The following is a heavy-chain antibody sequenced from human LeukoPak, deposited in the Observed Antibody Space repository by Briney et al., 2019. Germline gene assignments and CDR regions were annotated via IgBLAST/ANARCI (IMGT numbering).Heavy chain of an antibody. D-gene: IGHD4-17*01. J-gene: IGHJ5*02. Sequence: GASVKVSCKASGYTFTSYGISWVRQAPGQGLEWMGWISAYNGNTNYAQKLQGRVTMTTDTSTSTAYRELRSLRSDDTAVYYCAREAVTIWFDPWGQGTLVTVSS. CDR2: ISAYNGNT. CDR1: GYTFTSYG. CDR3: AREAVTIWFDP. V-gene: IGHV1-18*01.